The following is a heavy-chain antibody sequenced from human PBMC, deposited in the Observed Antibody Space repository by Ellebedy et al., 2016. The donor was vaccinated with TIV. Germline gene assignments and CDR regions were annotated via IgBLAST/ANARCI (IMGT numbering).Heavy chain of an antibody. CDR1: GYTLTELS. V-gene: IGHV1-24*01. Sequence: ASVKVSXXVSGYTLTELSMHWVRQAPGKGLEWMGGFDPEDGETIYAQKFQGRVTMTEDTSTDTAYMELSSLRSEDTAVYYCARHLWFGELFAPPNPYYYGMDVWGQGTTVTVSS. D-gene: IGHD3-10*01. J-gene: IGHJ6*02. CDR2: FDPEDGET. CDR3: ARHLWFGELFAPPNPYYYGMDV.